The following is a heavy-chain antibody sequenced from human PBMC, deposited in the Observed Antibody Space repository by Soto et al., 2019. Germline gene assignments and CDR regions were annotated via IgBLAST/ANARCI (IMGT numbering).Heavy chain of an antibody. V-gene: IGHV3-9*01. D-gene: IGHD6-13*01. Sequence: EVQLVESGGGLVQPGRSLRLSCAASGFTFDDYAMHWVRQAPGKGLEWVSGISWNSGSIGYADSVKGRFTISRDNAKNSLYLQMNSLRAEDAALYYCAKDGGNGISWSRRGWFDPWGQGTLVNVSS. CDR2: ISWNSGSI. CDR1: GFTFDDYA. J-gene: IGHJ5*02. CDR3: AKDGGNGISWSRRGWFDP.